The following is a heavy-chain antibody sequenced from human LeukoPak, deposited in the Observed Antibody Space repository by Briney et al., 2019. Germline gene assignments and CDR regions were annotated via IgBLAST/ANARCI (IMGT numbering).Heavy chain of an antibody. V-gene: IGHV1-18*01. J-gene: IGHJ4*02. Sequence: ASVKVSCKASGYTFTSYGISWVRQAPGQGLEWMGWISAYNGNTNHAQKLQGRVTMTTDTSTSTAYMELRSLRSDDTAVYYCARDSGSDSGSYYGVIDYWGQGTLVTVSS. CDR3: ARDSGSDSGSYYGVIDY. D-gene: IGHD1-26*01. CDR2: ISAYNGNT. CDR1: GYTFTSYG.